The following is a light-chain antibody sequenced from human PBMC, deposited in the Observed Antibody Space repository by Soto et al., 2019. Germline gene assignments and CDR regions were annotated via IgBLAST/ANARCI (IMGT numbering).Light chain of an antibody. CDR1: QSVSSN. J-gene: IGKJ3*01. Sequence: EIVMTQSPATLSVSPGERATLSCRASQSVSSNLAWYQHKPGQAPRLLIYGASTRAAGVPATFSGSGSGTEFTLHISRLQSEDFAIYLCQQYNIWPRTFGPGTKVDIK. CDR2: GAS. V-gene: IGKV3-15*01. CDR3: QQYNIWPRT.